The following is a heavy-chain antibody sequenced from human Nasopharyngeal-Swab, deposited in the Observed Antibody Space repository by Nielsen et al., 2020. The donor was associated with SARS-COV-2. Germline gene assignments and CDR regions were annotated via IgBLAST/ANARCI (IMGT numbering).Heavy chain of an antibody. V-gene: IGHV4-30-4*01. J-gene: IGHJ4*02. CDR2: ISYGGNT. CDR3: ARVAVVVPAASLWGYFDY. D-gene: IGHD2-2*01. Sequence: SETLSLTCTVSGGSISTGDFFWGWIRQPPGKGLEWIGYISYGGNTYYNPSFKSRVTISVNTSENQFSLKLSSLTAADTAVYYCARVAVVVPAASLWGYFDYWGQGTLVTVSS. CDR1: GGSISTGDFF.